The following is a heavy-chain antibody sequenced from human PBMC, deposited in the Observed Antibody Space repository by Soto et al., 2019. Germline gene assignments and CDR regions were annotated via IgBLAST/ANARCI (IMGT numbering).Heavy chain of an antibody. V-gene: IGHV4-30-4*01. CDR3: GRDLTSNANCIDP. J-gene: IGHJ5*02. D-gene: IGHD2-2*01. CDR2: IYYTGKT. CDR1: GDYIHFGGYY. Sequence: SETLSLTCIVSGDYIHFGGYYWTWIRQRPGKGLEWMGYIYYTGKTYYNPSLESRLTMSVDRSKNQFSLRLTSVTAADTAVYFCGRDLTSNANCIDPWGQGTLVTVSS.